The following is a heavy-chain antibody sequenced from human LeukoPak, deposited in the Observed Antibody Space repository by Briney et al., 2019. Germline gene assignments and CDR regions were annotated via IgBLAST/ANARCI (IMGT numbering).Heavy chain of an antibody. CDR1: GGSISSYY. J-gene: IGHJ4*02. V-gene: IGHV4-59*01. Sequence: SETLSLTCTVPGGSISSYYWSWIRQPPGKGLEWIGYIFYSGSTNYNPSLKSRVTISVDTSKNQFFLKLSSVAAADTAVYYCARDSSSGGYYYFDYWGQGTLVTVSS. CDR3: ARDSSSGGYYYFDY. D-gene: IGHD3-22*01. CDR2: IFYSGST.